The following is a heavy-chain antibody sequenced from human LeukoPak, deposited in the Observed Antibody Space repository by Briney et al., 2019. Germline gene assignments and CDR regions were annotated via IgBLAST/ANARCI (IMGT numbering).Heavy chain of an antibody. D-gene: IGHD6-13*01. J-gene: IGHJ3*02. Sequence: AASVKVSCKASGYTFTSYAMNWVRQAPGQGLEWMGWINTNTGNPTYAQGFTGRFVFSLDTSVSMAYLQISSLKAEDTAVYYCARVIAAADRRAFDIWGQGTMVTVSS. CDR1: GYTFTSYA. V-gene: IGHV7-4-1*04. CDR3: ARVIAAADRRAFDI. CDR2: INTNTGNP.